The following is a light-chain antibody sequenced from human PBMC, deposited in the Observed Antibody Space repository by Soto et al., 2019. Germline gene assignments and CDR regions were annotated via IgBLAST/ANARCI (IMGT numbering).Light chain of an antibody. J-gene: IGKJ4*01. CDR3: QQYYTTPLT. V-gene: IGKV4-1*01. CDR1: QSVLSSANHQNH. Sequence: DIVMTQSPDSLAVSLGERATINCKSSQSVLSSANHQNHLAWYQQKPGQPPRLLIYWASTRESGVPDRFSGGGSGTDFTLPISSLQAEDVAVYYCQQYYTTPLTFGGGTKVEI. CDR2: WAS.